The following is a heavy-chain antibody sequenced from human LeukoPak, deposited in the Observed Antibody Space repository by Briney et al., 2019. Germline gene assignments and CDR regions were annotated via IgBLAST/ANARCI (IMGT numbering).Heavy chain of an antibody. V-gene: IGHV1-24*01. Sequence: ASVKVSCKVSGYTLTELSMHWVRQAPGKGLEWMGGFDPEDGETIYAQKFQGRVTMTEDTSTDTAYMELSSLRSEDTAVYYCARGLRRFGGLDYWGQGTLVTVSS. CDR2: FDPEDGET. J-gene: IGHJ4*02. CDR3: ARGLRRFGGLDY. D-gene: IGHD3-10*01. CDR1: GYTLTELS.